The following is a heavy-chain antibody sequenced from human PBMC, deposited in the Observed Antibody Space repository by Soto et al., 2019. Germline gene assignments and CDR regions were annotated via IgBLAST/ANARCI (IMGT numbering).Heavy chain of an antibody. CDR3: AKGSFAASGAFDY. D-gene: IGHD6-13*01. CDR1: TFSSYG. Sequence: TFSSYGMHWVRQAPGKGPECVSSISGSDDSTHYADSVKGRFTISRDNSKNMLYLQMNSLRAEDTAIYYCAKGSFAASGAFDYWGQGTLVTVPQ. V-gene: IGHV3-23*01. J-gene: IGHJ4*02. CDR2: ISGSDDST.